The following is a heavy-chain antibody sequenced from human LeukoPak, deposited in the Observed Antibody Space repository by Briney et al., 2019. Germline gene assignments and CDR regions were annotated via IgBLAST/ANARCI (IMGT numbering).Heavy chain of an antibody. Sequence: SVKVSCKASGGTFISYAISWVRQAPGQGLEWMGGIIPIFGTANYAQKFQGRVTITADESTSTAYMELSSLRSEDAAVYYCARGIVVVAATLYYYYGMDVWGKGTTVTVSS. V-gene: IGHV1-69*13. CDR3: ARGIVVVAATLYYYYGMDV. CDR2: IIPIFGTA. D-gene: IGHD2-15*01. J-gene: IGHJ6*04. CDR1: GGTFISYA.